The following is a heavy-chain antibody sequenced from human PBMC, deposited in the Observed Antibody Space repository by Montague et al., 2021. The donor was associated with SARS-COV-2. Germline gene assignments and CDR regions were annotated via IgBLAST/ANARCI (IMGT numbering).Heavy chain of an antibody. Sequence: CAISGDSVSRDSVAWNWIRQSPSRGLEWLGRTYYRSEWYMDYALSLNSRMTINPDTSKNEFSLHLNSVAPDDTAVYYCARVEYYGFWSGQYDTRYYFYGMDVWGQGTTVTVSS. D-gene: IGHD3-3*01. CDR3: ARVEYYGFWSGQYDTRYYFYGMDV. J-gene: IGHJ6*02. CDR2: TYYRSEWYM. CDR1: GDSVSRDSVA. V-gene: IGHV6-1*01.